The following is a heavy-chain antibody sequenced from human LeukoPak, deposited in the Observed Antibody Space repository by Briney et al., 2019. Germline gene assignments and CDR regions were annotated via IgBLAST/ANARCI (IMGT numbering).Heavy chain of an antibody. CDR2: INTDGSST. CDR1: GFTFSSYW. D-gene: IGHD5-18*01. Sequence: PGGSLRLSCAASGFTFSSYWMHWVRQAPGKGLVWVSRINTDGSSTSYADSVKGRFTISRDNPQNTLYLQMNSLRAGDTAVYYCAKDASRGYSYEDYWGQGTLVTVSS. V-gene: IGHV3-74*01. CDR3: AKDASRGYSYEDY. J-gene: IGHJ4*02.